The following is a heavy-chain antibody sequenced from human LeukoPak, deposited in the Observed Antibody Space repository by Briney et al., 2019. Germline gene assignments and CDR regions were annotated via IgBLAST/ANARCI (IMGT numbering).Heavy chain of an antibody. Sequence: GGSLRLSCAASGFTFSSYAMSWVRQAPGKGLEWVSAISGSGGSTYYADSVKGRFTISRDNSKNTLYLQMNSLRAEDTAVYYCAKAPPRGGSSSQDDAFDIWGQGTMVTV. V-gene: IGHV3-23*01. D-gene: IGHD6-13*01. CDR3: AKAPPRGGSSSQDDAFDI. CDR2: ISGSGGST. J-gene: IGHJ3*02. CDR1: GFTFSSYA.